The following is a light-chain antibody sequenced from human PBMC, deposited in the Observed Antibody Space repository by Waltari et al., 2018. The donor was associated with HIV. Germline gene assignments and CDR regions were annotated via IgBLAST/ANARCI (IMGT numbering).Light chain of an antibody. V-gene: IGLV1-44*01. Sequence: QSVLAQPPSASGTPRQRVTISCSGSSSKVGSNIVNWYQQVPGTAPKLLIYSNNQRPSGVPDRFSGSNSGTSASLAISGLQSEDEADYYCAAWDDSLNAWVFGGGTKLTVL. CDR3: AAWDDSLNAWV. CDR1: SSKVGSNI. J-gene: IGLJ3*02. CDR2: SNN.